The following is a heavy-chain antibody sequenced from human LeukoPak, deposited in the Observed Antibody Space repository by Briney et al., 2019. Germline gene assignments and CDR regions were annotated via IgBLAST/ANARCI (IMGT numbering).Heavy chain of an antibody. D-gene: IGHD6-19*01. CDR3: ARAGSIAVAGTWLDY. V-gene: IGHV1-69*05. CDR2: IIPTFGTA. Sequence: ASVKVSCKASGGTFISYAISWVRQAPGQGLEWMGGIIPTFGTANYAQKFQGRVTITTDESTSTAYMELSSLRSEDTAVYYCARAGSIAVAGTWLDYWGQGTLVTVSS. J-gene: IGHJ4*02. CDR1: GGTFISYA.